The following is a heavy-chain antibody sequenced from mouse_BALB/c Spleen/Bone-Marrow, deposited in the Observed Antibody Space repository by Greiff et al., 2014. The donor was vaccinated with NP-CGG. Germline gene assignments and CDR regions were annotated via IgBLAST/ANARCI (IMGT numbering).Heavy chain of an antibody. CDR2: IDPANDNT. Sequence: VQLQQPGAELVKPGASVKLSCTASGFNIKDTYMHWVKQRPEQGLEWIGRIDPANDNTKYDPKFQGKATITADTSSNTAYLQLSSLTSEDTAVYYCARWLLPYGLDYWGQGTSVTVSS. D-gene: IGHD2-3*01. CDR3: ARWLLPYGLDY. CDR1: GFNIKDTY. V-gene: IGHV14-3*02. J-gene: IGHJ4*01.